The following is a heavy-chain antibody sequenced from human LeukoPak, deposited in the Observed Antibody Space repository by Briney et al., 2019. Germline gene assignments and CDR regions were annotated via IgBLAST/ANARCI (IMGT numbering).Heavy chain of an antibody. D-gene: IGHD6-25*01. CDR2: INPNINGT. Sequence: ASVKVSCKASGYTFTGYYIHWVRQAPGQGLEWMGWINPNINGTNYAQKFQGRVTMTGDRSISTAYMELSRLRSDDTAVYYCARERTPGSGYGVDYWGQGAVATVSS. CDR3: ARERTPGSGYGVDY. V-gene: IGHV1-2*02. CDR1: GYTFTGYY. J-gene: IGHJ4*02.